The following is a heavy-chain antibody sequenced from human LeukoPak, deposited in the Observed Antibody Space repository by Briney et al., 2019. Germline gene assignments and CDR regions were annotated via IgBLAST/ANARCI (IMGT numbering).Heavy chain of an antibody. CDR1: GFTLDDYG. V-gene: IGHV3-20*04. J-gene: IGHJ5*02. CDR2: INWNGGST. CDR3: ARAIVAVAGTLRFDR. D-gene: IGHD6-19*01. Sequence: AGSLRLSCAASGFTLDDYGMSWVRQAPGKGLEWVSGINWNGGSTGYADSVKGRFTISRDNAKNSLYLQMNSLRAEDTALYYSARAIVAVAGTLRFDRWGERTMVTVSS.